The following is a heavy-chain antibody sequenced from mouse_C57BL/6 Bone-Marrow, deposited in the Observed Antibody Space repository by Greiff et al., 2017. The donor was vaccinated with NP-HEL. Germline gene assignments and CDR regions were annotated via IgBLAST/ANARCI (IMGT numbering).Heavy chain of an antibody. CDR1: GYTFTSYW. J-gene: IGHJ1*03. Sequence: QVQLQQPGAELVMPGASVKLSCKASGYTFTSYWMHWVKQRPGRGLEWIGEIDPSDSYTNYNQKFKGKSTLTVDKSSSTAYMQLSSLTSEDSAVYYCARSPSFWYFDVWGTGTTVTVSS. D-gene: IGHD6-1*01. CDR2: IDPSDSYT. CDR3: ARSPSFWYFDV. V-gene: IGHV1-69*01.